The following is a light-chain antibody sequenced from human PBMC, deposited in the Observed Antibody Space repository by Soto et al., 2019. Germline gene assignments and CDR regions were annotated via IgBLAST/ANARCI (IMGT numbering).Light chain of an antibody. V-gene: IGKV1-5*01. CDR1: HNIHRW. CDR3: QYTDTYWP. J-gene: IGKJ5*01. Sequence: QMTQSPSTLSASIGDRVTITCRASHNIHRWLAWYHQKPGMAPTLLISDASTLERGVPSRFSGSGSGTEFTLTISDVQTDDFVTYYCQYTDTYWPFGQGTRLEIK. CDR2: DAS.